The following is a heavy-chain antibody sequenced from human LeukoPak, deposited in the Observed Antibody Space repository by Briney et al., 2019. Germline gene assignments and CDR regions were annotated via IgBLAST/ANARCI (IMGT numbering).Heavy chain of an antibody. V-gene: IGHV3-23*01. CDR2: ISGSGGST. CDR3: AKDPVRYFGWNSGTHNAFDI. Sequence: GGSLRLSCAASGFTFSSYAMSWVRQAPGKGLEWVSAISGSGGSTYYADSVKGRFTIFRDNSKNTLYLQMNSLRAEDTAVYYCAKDPVRYFGWNSGTHNAFDIWGQGTMVTVSS. D-gene: IGHD3-9*01. J-gene: IGHJ3*02. CDR1: GFTFSSYA.